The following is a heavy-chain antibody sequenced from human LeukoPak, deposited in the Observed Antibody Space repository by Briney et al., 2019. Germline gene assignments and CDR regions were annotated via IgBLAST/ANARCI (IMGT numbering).Heavy chain of an antibody. D-gene: IGHD6-13*01. V-gene: IGHV4-34*01. CDR2: INHSGST. CDR1: GGSFSGYY. CDR3: ARGPGYSSSDGAFDI. Sequence: SETLSLTCAVYGGSFSGYYWSWIRQPPGKGLKWIGEINHSGSTNYNPSLKSRVTISVDTSKNQFSLKLSPVTAADTAVYYCARGPGYSSSDGAFDIWGQGTMVTVSS. J-gene: IGHJ3*02.